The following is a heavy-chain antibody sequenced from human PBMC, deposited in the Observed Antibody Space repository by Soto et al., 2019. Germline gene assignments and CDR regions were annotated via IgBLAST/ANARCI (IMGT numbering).Heavy chain of an antibody. CDR1: GFTFSSYA. J-gene: IGHJ6*02. CDR2: ISGGGGST. Sequence: GGSLRLSCTASGFTFSSYAMSWVRQAPGKGLEWVSAISGGGGSTYYADSVKGRFTISRDSSKNTLYLQMNSLRAEDTAVYYCAKGAAAGLYYYYGMDVWGHGTTVTVSS. CDR3: AKGAAAGLYYYYGMDV. D-gene: IGHD6-13*01. V-gene: IGHV3-23*01.